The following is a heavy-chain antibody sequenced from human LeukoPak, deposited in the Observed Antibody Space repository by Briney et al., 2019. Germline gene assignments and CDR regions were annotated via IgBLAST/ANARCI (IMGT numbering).Heavy chain of an antibody. CDR2: MYYSGNS. CDR3: ARVDYFDSSGYYLPIPFGYFQH. Sequence: SETLSLTCTVSGASIRSHYWSWIRQPPGKGLEWIGYMYYSGNSNYNPALKGRVTISVDMSKNQFSLKLSSVTTADTAVYYCARVDYFDSSGYYLPIPFGYFQHWGQGTLVTVSS. J-gene: IGHJ1*01. D-gene: IGHD3-22*01. V-gene: IGHV4-59*11. CDR1: GASIRSHY.